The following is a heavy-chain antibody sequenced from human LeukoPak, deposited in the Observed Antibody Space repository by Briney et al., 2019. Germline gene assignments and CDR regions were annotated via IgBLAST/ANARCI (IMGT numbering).Heavy chain of an antibody. Sequence: SETLSLTCTVSGGSISSYYWSWIRQPPGKGLEWIGYIYYSGSTNYNPSLKSRVTISVDTSKNQFSLKLSSVTAADTAVYYCARVGGTYCGGDCPSWYFQHWGQGTLVTVSS. CDR3: ARVGGTYCGGDCPSWYFQH. CDR1: GGSISSYY. J-gene: IGHJ1*01. D-gene: IGHD2-21*02. CDR2: IYYSGST. V-gene: IGHV4-59*01.